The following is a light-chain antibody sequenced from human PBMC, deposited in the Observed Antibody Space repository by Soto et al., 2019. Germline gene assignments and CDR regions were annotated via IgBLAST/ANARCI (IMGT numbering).Light chain of an antibody. J-gene: IGLJ3*02. CDR3: CSYAGSYTWV. V-gene: IGLV2-11*01. CDR2: DVS. Sequence: QSALTQPRSVSGSPGQSVTISCTGNSSDVGGYNYVSWYQQQPGKAPKLMIYDVSKRPSGVPDRFSGSKSGNTASLTISGLQAKDEADYYGCSYAGSYTWVFGGGTKLTVL. CDR1: SSDVGGYNY.